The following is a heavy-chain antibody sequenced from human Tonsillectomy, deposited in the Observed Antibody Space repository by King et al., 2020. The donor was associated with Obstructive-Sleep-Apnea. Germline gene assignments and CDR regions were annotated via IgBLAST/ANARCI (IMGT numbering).Heavy chain of an antibody. Sequence: VQLQEWGAELLKPSETLSLTCAVSGGSFSGYYWSWIRQPPGKGLEWIGEINHSGSTNYNPSLKSRVTISVDTSKNQFSLKLSSVTAADTAVYYCARRDDYWGQGTLVTVSS. CDR1: GGSFSGYY. CDR3: ARRDDY. J-gene: IGHJ4*02. CDR2: INHSGST. V-gene: IGHV4-34*01.